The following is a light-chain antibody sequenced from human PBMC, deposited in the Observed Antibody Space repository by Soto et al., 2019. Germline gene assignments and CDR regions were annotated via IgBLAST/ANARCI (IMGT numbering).Light chain of an antibody. Sequence: DIQMTQSPSSLSASVGDRVTITCRASQGISRWLAWYQLKPEKATKSLIYAASNLQSGVPSRFSGSGSGTDFSLTISSLQPEEFATYYCQQYDSYPLTFGGGTKVEIK. CDR3: QQYDSYPLT. CDR2: AAS. V-gene: IGKV1D-16*01. CDR1: QGISRW. J-gene: IGKJ4*01.